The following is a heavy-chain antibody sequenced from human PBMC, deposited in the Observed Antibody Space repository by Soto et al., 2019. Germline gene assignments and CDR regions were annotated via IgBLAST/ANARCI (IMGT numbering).Heavy chain of an antibody. J-gene: IGHJ6*02. D-gene: IGHD6-13*01. CDR2: IKSKTDGGTT. CDR3: TTRQYSSSWYYYYGMDV. Sequence: PGGSLRLSCAASGFTFSNAWMNWVRQAPGKGLEWVGRIKSKTDGGTTDYAAPVKGRFTISRDDSKNTLYLQMNSLKTEDTAVYYCTTRQYSSSWYYYYGMDVWGQGTTVTVSS. CDR1: GFTFSNAW. V-gene: IGHV3-15*07.